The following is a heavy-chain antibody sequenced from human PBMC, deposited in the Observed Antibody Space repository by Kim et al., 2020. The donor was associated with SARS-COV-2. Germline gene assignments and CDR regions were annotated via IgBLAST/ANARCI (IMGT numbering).Heavy chain of an antibody. CDR2: K. Sequence: KNNEDSVKGRFTIPRDNSRNTVFLQMNGLRAEDTAVYYWARRSRGLGGFDDWGQGTLVTVSS. D-gene: IGHD3-10*01. V-gene: IGHV3-33*01. CDR3: ARRSRGLGGFDD. J-gene: IGHJ4*02.